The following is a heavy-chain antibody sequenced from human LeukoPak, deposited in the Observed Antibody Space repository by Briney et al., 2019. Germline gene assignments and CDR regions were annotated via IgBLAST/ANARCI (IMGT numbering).Heavy chain of an antibody. D-gene: IGHD1-7*01. CDR3: ARREATTEYFDF. CDR2: IYPGDSDT. J-gene: IGHJ4*02. Sequence: GESLKISCKGSGYSFTNYWIAWVRQMPGKGLEWMGVIYPGDSDTRYNPSFQGQVTISTDRSFGTAYLQWSSLKASDSAMYYCARREATTEYFDFWGQGTLVTVSS. CDR1: GYSFTNYW. V-gene: IGHV5-51*01.